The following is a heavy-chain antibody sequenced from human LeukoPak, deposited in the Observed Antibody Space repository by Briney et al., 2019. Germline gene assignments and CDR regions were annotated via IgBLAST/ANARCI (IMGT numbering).Heavy chain of an antibody. J-gene: IGHJ4*02. D-gene: IGHD2-2*01. Sequence: PGRSLRLSCATSGFTFSSYNFHWLRQAPGKGLEWLTVISYDGSYTSYGASVKGRFTVFRDNSQSTLYLQMNGLRTEDTALYYCARDHSAMPSYWGQGTLVTVSS. CDR2: ISYDGSYT. CDR3: ARDHSAMPSY. V-gene: IGHV3-30*03. CDR1: GFTFSSYN.